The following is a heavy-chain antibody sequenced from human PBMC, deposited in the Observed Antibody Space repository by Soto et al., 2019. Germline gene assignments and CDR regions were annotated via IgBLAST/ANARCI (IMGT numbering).Heavy chain of an antibody. D-gene: IGHD6-25*01. V-gene: IGHV3-13*01. J-gene: IGHJ3*02. Sequence: EVQLVESGGGLVQPGGSLRLSCAASGFTFSSYDMHWVRHATGKGLEWVSAIGTAGDTYYPGSVKGRFTISRENAKNSLYLQMNSLRAGDTAVYYCARDGRGPGAFDIWGQGTMVTVSS. CDR1: GFTFSSYD. CDR2: IGTAGDT. CDR3: ARDGRGPGAFDI.